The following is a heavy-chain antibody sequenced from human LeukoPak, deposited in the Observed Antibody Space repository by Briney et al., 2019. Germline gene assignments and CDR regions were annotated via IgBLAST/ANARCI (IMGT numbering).Heavy chain of an antibody. D-gene: IGHD2-15*01. CDR2: IYPGDSDT. V-gene: IGHV5-51*01. CDR1: GYSFTSYW. Sequence: GESLQISCKGSGYSFTSYWIGWVRQMPGKGLEWMGIIYPGDSDTRYSPSFQGQVTISADKSISTAYLQWSSLKASDTAMYYCARRGRGYCSGGSCYVDYWGQGTLVTVSS. J-gene: IGHJ4*02. CDR3: ARRGRGYCSGGSCYVDY.